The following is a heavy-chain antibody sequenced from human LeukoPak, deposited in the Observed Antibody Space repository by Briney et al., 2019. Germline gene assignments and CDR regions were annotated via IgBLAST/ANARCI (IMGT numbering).Heavy chain of an antibody. CDR2: ISPKSDFI. Sequence: GGSLKLSCTASGFSINSYDMNWVRQAPGKGLEWVSSISPKSDFIYYSDSVRGRFTVSRDNADNSLYLQMNSLRAEDTAVYYCARADCSASTCYLRRSWFDPWGQGTLVTVSS. CDR1: GFSINSYD. CDR3: ARADCSASTCYLRRSWFDP. V-gene: IGHV3-21*01. J-gene: IGHJ5*02. D-gene: IGHD3-9*01.